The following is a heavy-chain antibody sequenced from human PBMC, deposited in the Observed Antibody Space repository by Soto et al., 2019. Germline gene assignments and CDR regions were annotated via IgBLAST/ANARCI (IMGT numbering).Heavy chain of an antibody. Sequence: EVQLVESGGGLVRPGGSLRLSCAASGVTVSSNYMSWVRQAPGKGLEWVSVIYSGDSTYYADSVKGRFTISRDNSKTRRYLQMNSLRAQDTAVYYCARHGDNYGGGYFDYWGQGTLVTVSS. D-gene: IGHD5-18*01. CDR1: GVTVSSNY. CDR3: ARHGDNYGGGYFDY. CDR2: IYSGDST. J-gene: IGHJ4*02. V-gene: IGHV3-66*04.